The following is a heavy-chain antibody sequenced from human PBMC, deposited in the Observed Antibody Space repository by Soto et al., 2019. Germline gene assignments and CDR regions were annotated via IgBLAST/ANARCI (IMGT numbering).Heavy chain of an antibody. D-gene: IGHD3-10*01. CDR2: SYFSGSS. CDR1: GGSMMTGEHY. CDR3: PRGRGSADQGGPNWFDT. J-gene: IGHJ5*02. V-gene: IGHV4-30-4*01. Sequence: SETLSLTCTVSGGSMMTGEHYWSWIRQPPGQGLEWIGYSYFSGSSYYNPSLLSRSTLSVDASKNRFFLKLSSVNAGDTAVYYCPRGRGSADQGGPNWFDTWGQGSQVTASS.